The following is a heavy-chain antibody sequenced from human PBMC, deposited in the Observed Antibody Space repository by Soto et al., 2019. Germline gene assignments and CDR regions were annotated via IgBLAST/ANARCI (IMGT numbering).Heavy chain of an antibody. Sequence: PGGSLRLSCAASGFTFSSYAMHWVRQAPGKGLEYVSAISSNGGSTYYANSVKGRFTISRDNSKNTLYLQMSSLRAEDMAVYYCAKDGSYYYYGMDVWGQGTTVTVSS. CDR1: GFTFSSYA. CDR3: AKDGSYYYYGMDV. V-gene: IGHV3-64*01. CDR2: ISSNGGST. D-gene: IGHD1-1*01. J-gene: IGHJ6*02.